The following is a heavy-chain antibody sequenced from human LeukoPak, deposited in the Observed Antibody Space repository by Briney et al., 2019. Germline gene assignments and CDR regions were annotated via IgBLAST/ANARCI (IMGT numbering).Heavy chain of an antibody. CDR1: GGSISSGGYY. D-gene: IGHD3-22*01. CDR2: IYYSGST. Sequence: PSQTLSLTCTVSGGSISSGGYYWGWIRQPPGKGLEWIGSIYYSGSTYYNPSLKSRVTISVDTSKNQFSLKLSSVTAADTAVYYCARDPTYYYDSSGLGWGQGTLVTVSS. J-gene: IGHJ4*02. V-gene: IGHV4-39*07. CDR3: ARDPTYYYDSSGLG.